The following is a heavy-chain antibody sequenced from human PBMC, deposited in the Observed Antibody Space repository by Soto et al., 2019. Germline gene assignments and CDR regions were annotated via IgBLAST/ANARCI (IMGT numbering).Heavy chain of an antibody. Sequence: QVQLVQSGAEVKKPGSSVKVSCKASGGTFSTYAISWVRQAPGQGLEWMGGVIPIFGTSTYAQNFQGRVTITADESTSTAYMELSRLRSEDTAVYYCARVRVVGATRLYYHYGLDVWGQGTTVTVSS. V-gene: IGHV1-69*01. D-gene: IGHD1-26*01. CDR1: GGTFSTYA. CDR2: VIPIFGTS. J-gene: IGHJ6*02. CDR3: ARVRVVGATRLYYHYGLDV.